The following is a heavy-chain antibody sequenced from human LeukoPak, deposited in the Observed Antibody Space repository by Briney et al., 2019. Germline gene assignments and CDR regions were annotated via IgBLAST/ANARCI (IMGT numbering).Heavy chain of an antibody. D-gene: IGHD3-3*01. V-gene: IGHV3-30*04. Sequence: GGSLRLSCAASGFTFSTYAMHWVRQAPGKGLEWVAVISYDGSNKYYADSVKGRFTISRDNSKNTLYLQMNSLRAEDTAVYYCASEIIFGSFDYWGQGTLVTVSS. CDR3: ASEIIFGSFDY. J-gene: IGHJ4*02. CDR1: GFTFSTYA. CDR2: ISYDGSNK.